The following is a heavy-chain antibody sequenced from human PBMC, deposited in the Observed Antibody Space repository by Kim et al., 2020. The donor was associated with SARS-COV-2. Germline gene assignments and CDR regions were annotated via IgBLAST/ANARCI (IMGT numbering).Heavy chain of an antibody. J-gene: IGHJ3*02. D-gene: IGHD3-22*01. CDR3: ARQFGRAYDSSGYYHHDAFDI. V-gene: IGHV5-51*01. Sequence: GESLKISCKGSGYSFTSYWIGWVRQMPGKGLEWMGIIYPGDSDTRYSPSFQGQVTISADKSISTAYLQWSSLKASDTAMYYCARQFGRAYDSSGYYHHDAFDIWGQGTMVTVSS. CDR2: IYPGDSDT. CDR1: GYSFTSYW.